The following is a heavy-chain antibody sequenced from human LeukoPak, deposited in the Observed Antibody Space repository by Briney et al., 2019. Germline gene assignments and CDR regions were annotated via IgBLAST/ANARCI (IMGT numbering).Heavy chain of an antibody. D-gene: IGHD4-17*01. CDR2: IYYSGST. V-gene: IGHV4-31*03. CDR3: ARKGPPTDNYGDDY. CDR1: GGSISSGGYY. J-gene: IGHJ4*02. Sequence: PSETLSLTCTASGGSISSGGYYWSWIRQHPGTGLEWIGYIYYSGSTYYNPSLKSRVTISVDTSKNQFSLKLSSVTAADTAVYYCARKGPPTDNYGDDYWGQGTLVTVSS.